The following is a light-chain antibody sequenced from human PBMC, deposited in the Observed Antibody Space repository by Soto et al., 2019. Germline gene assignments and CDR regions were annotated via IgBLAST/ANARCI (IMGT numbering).Light chain of an antibody. CDR2: DAS. J-gene: IGKJ2*01. V-gene: IGKV3-11*01. Sequence: EIVLTQSPATLSLSPGERATLSCRASQSVSSYLAWYQQKPGQAPRLLNYDASNRATGIPARFSGSGSGTDFTLTISSLEPEDFAVYYCQQRSNWPLGQGTKLEIK. CDR3: QQRSNWP. CDR1: QSVSSY.